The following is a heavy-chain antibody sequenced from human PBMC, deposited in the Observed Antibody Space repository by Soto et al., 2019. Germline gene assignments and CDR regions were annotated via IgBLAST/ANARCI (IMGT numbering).Heavy chain of an antibody. CDR2: IGISSRTV. D-gene: IGHD3-3*02. CDR1: GFTLNAYS. CDR3: PREVHYYHDSGGHDY. Sequence: GGSLRLSCAASGFTLNAYSMNWVRQAPGKGLEWISYIGISSRTVFYADSVKGRFTISRDSDKNLLHLQMKSLRAEDTAVYYCPREVHYYHDSGGHDYWGQGT. J-gene: IGHJ4*02. V-gene: IGHV3-48*01.